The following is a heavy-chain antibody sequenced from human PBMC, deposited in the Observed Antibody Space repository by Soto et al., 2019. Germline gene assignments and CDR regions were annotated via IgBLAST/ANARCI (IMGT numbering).Heavy chain of an antibody. J-gene: IGHJ5*02. CDR2: ISAYNGNT. CDR3: ARERSAAGTGWFDP. V-gene: IGHV1-18*01. Sequence: ASVKVSCKASGYTFTSYGISWVRQAPGQGLEWMGWISAYNGNTNYAQKFQGRVTMTRNTSISTAYMELSSLRSEDTAVYYCARERSAAGTGWFDPWGQGTLVTVSS. CDR1: GYTFTSYG. D-gene: IGHD6-13*01.